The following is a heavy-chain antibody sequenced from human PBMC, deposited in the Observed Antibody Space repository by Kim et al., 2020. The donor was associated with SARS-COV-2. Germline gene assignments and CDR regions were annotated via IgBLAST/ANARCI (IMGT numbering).Heavy chain of an antibody. CDR2: ISYDGSNK. V-gene: IGHV3-30*18. CDR1: GFTFNTYG. CDR3: AKSFSGSYFGYDY. J-gene: IGHJ4*02. D-gene: IGHD1-26*01. Sequence: GGSLRLSCAASGFTFNTYGMHWVRQAPGKGLEWVAVISYDGSNKYYVHSVKGRFTISRDNSKNTLYLQMNSLRIEDTAVYYCAKSFSGSYFGYDYWRQGTLLPVST.